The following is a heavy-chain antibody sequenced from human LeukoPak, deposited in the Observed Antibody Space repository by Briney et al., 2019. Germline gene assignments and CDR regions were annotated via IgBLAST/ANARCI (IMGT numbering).Heavy chain of an antibody. V-gene: IGHV1-18*01. D-gene: IGHD5-24*01. CDR1: GYTFTSYG. CDR2: ISTYSGNT. CDR3: ARDSGPYNGKGLDY. Sequence: ASVKVSCKASGYTFTSYGPSWVRQAPGQGLEWVGWISTYSGNTHYAQNFQDRVTMTRDTSTSTAYLELRSLRSDDTAVYYCARDSGPYNGKGLDYWGQGTQVTVFS. J-gene: IGHJ4*02.